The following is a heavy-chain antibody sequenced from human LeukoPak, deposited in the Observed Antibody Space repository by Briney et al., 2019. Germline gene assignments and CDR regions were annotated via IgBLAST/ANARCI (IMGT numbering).Heavy chain of an antibody. CDR2: IYYSGST. J-gene: IGHJ6*03. V-gene: IGHV4-39*07. Sequence: PSETLSLTCTVSGGSISSSSYYWGWIRQPPGKGLEWIGSIYYSGSTYYNPSLKSRFTISVDTSKNQFSLKLSSVTAADTAVYYCAREALSYFWSGYYTYYYYMDVWGKGTTVTVSS. CDR1: GGSISSSSYY. D-gene: IGHD3-3*01. CDR3: AREALSYFWSGYYTYYYYMDV.